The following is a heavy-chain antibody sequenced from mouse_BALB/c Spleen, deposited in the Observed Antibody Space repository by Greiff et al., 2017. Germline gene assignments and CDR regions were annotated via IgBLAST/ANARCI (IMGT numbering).Heavy chain of an antibody. Sequence: VQLKESGPSLVKPSQTLSLTCSVTGYSITSGYWNWIRKFPGNKLEYMGYISYSGSTYYNPSLKSRISITRDTSKNQYYLQLNSVTTEDTATYYCARSYYGKGYFDVWGAGTTVTVSS. CDR1: GYSITSGY. CDR3: ARSYYGKGYFDV. CDR2: ISYSGST. J-gene: IGHJ1*01. V-gene: IGHV3-8*02. D-gene: IGHD2-10*01.